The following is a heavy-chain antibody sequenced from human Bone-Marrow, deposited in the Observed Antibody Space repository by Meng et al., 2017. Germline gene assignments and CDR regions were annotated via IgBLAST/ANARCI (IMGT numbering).Heavy chain of an antibody. CDR1: GGSISSGDYY. D-gene: IGHD2-21*01. J-gene: IGHJ4*02. Sequence: QVQLQEAGPGRVKPSQNRSLTCTVSGGSISSGDYYWSWIRQPPGKGLEWIGYIYYSGSTYYNPSLKSRVTISVDTSKNQFSLKLSSVTAADTAVYYCAREGRSHQVGVSVYWGQGNLVTVSS. CDR3: AREGRSHQVGVSVY. CDR2: IYYSGST. V-gene: IGHV4-30-4*01.